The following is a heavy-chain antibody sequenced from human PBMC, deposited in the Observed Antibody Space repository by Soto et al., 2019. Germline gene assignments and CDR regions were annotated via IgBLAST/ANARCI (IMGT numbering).Heavy chain of an antibody. D-gene: IGHD4-17*01. CDR1: GNPISSYF. CDR2: VHTSGRT. CDR3: AGENAVFATVWLDH. V-gene: IGHV4-4*07. Sequence: SDTLSLTFTVSGNPISSYFWRWIRQPAGKGLEWIGRVHTSGRTTYNPSLKSRVTMSVDTSKSQFSLNLTSVTAADTAVYYCAGENAVFATVWLDHWGQGTLVTVSS. J-gene: IGHJ5*02.